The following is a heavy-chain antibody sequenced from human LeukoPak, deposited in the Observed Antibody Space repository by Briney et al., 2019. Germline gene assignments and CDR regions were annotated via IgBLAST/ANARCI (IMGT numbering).Heavy chain of an antibody. D-gene: IGHD3-10*01. J-gene: IGHJ4*02. V-gene: IGHV3-11*06. CDR3: VRRSSGSYYRYFDY. CDR1: GFTFSDYN. CDR2: ISSSSYT. Sequence: GGSLRLSCAASGFTFSDYNMSWIRQAPGKGLEWVSYISSSSYTNYADSVKGRFTISRDNAKNSLYLQMNSLRAEDTAVYYCVRRSSGSYYRYFDYWGQGTLVTVSS.